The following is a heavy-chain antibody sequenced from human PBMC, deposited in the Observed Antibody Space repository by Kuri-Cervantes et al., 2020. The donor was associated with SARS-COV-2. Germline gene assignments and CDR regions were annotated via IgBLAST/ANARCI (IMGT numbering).Heavy chain of an antibody. V-gene: IGHV3-48*01. CDR3: ASLYSSGWDYFDY. CDR1: GFTFSSYS. Sequence: GGSLRLSCAASGFTFSSYSMNWVRQAPGKGLEWVSYISSSSSTIYYADSVKGRFTISRDNAKNSLYLQMNSLRAEDTAVYYCASLYSSGWDYFDYWGQGTLVTVSS. CDR2: ISSSSSTI. D-gene: IGHD6-19*01. J-gene: IGHJ4*02.